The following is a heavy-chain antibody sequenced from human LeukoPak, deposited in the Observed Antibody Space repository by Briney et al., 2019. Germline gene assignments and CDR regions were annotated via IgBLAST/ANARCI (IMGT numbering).Heavy chain of an antibody. CDR2: ISNSRNTS. CDR1: GFTFSSFN. CDR3: ARDPSSGWYFDY. Sequence: GGSLRLPCAASGFTFSSFNMDWVRQAPGKGLEWISFISNSRNTSHYADSVNGRFTISRDNAKNSLYLQMNSLRAEDTAVYYCARDPSSGWYFDYWGQGTLVTVSS. J-gene: IGHJ4*02. V-gene: IGHV3-48*04. D-gene: IGHD6-19*01.